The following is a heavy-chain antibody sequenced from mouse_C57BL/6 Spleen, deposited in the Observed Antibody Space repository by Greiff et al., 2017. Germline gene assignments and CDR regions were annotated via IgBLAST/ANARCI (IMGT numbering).Heavy chain of an antibody. CDR2: IYPSDSET. Sequence: QVQLQQPGAELVRPGSSVKLSCKASGYTFTSYWMDWVKQRPGQGLEWIGNIYPSDSETHYNQKFKDKATLTVDKSSSTAYMQLSSLTSEDSAAYYCARSGLGPAMDYWGQGTSVTVSS. D-gene: IGHD4-1*01. CDR1: GYTFTSYW. V-gene: IGHV1-61*01. J-gene: IGHJ4*01. CDR3: ARSGLGPAMDY.